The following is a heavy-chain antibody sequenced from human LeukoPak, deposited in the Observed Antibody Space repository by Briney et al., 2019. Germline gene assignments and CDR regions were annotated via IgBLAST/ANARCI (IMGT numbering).Heavy chain of an antibody. CDR1: GFTFSSYG. Sequence: GGSLRLSCAASGFTFSSYGMHWVRQAPGKGLEWVAVIWYDGSNKYYADSVKGRFTISRDNSKNTLYLQMNSLRAEDTAVYYCAREDLVYYGSGSYYNILDYWGQGTLVTVSS. CDR2: IWYDGSNK. CDR3: AREDLVYYGSGSYYNILDY. V-gene: IGHV3-33*01. D-gene: IGHD3-10*01. J-gene: IGHJ4*02.